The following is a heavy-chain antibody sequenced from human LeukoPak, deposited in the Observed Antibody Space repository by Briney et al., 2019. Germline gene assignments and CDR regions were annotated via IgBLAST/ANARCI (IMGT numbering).Heavy chain of an antibody. CDR2: INEDGSEI. D-gene: IGHD3-3*01. J-gene: IGHJ4*02. V-gene: IGHV3-7*01. Sequence: GGSLRLPCAASGFTFSRSWMTWVRQAPGKGLEWVASINEDGSEIHYVDSVKGRFTISKDNAKNSLYLQMNSLRVEDTAVYYCARDGGRNNDYWGQGTLVTVSS. CDR3: ARDGGRNNDY. CDR1: GFTFSRSW.